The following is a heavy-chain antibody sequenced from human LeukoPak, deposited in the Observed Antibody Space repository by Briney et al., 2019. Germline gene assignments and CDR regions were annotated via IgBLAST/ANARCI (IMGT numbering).Heavy chain of an antibody. CDR3: ARGSSGVDY. Sequence: PGGSLRLSCAASGFMFSSYEMNWVRQAPGKGLEWVSYITASAMTIHYADSVKGRFTISRDNAKNSVYLQMDSLSDEDTAVYYCARGSSGVDYWGQGTRVTVSS. D-gene: IGHD2-15*01. CDR2: ITASAMTI. CDR1: GFMFSSYE. V-gene: IGHV3-48*03. J-gene: IGHJ4*02.